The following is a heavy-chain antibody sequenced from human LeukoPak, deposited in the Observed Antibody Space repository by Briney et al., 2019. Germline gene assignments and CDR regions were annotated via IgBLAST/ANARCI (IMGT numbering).Heavy chain of an antibody. Sequence: SETLSLTCAVYGGSFSGYYWSWIRQPPGKGLEWIGEINHSGSTNYNPSLKSRVTISVDTSKNQFSPKLSSVTAADTAVYYCARGLFDFWSGYYPNYYYYYYMDVWGKGTTVTVSS. CDR2: INHSGST. J-gene: IGHJ6*03. D-gene: IGHD3-3*01. V-gene: IGHV4-34*01. CDR3: ARGLFDFWSGYYPNYYYYYYMDV. CDR1: GGSFSGYY.